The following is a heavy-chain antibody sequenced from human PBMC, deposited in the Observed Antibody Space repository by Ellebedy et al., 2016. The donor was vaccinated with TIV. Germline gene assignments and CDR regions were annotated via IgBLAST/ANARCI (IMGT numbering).Heavy chain of an antibody. Sequence: SETLSLTCTVSGGSISSYYWSWIRRPPGKGLEWIGYIYYSGSTNYNPSLKSRVTISVDTSKNQFSLKLSSVTAADTAVYYCARDTRSGLVADWGQGTLVTVSS. CDR1: GGSISSYY. D-gene: IGHD2-15*01. CDR3: ARDTRSGLVAD. V-gene: IGHV4-59*01. CDR2: IYYSGST. J-gene: IGHJ4*02.